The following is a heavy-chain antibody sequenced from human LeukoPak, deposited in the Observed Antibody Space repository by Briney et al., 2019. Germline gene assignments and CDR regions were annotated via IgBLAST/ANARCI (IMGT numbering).Heavy chain of an antibody. Sequence: GGSLRLSCAASGFTFSSHWMHWVRQAPGKGLVWVSRINSDGSTTTYADSVKGRFTISRDNANNTLYLQMSSLRAEDTAVYYCAGGGGRFDYWGQGTLVTVSS. CDR2: INSDGSTT. CDR1: GFTFSSHW. J-gene: IGHJ4*02. D-gene: IGHD3-16*01. CDR3: AGGGGRFDY. V-gene: IGHV3-74*01.